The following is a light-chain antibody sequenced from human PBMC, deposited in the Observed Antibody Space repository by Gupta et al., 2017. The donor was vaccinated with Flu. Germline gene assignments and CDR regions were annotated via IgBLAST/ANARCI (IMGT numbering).Light chain of an antibody. V-gene: IGLV6-57*01. J-gene: IGLJ3*02. CDR3: QYYDRSNQWV. CDR1: SGSIASNL. CDR2: ENT. Sequence: VTISCTRSSGSIASNLVQWFQQRPGSSPNTVIYENTQRPSGVPERFSGSIASSSTSEYITISGLKTEDDAYSDCQYYDRSNQWVFGGGTKLTVL.